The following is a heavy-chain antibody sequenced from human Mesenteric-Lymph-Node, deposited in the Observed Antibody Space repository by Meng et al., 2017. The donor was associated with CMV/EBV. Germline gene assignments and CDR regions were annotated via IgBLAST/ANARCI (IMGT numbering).Heavy chain of an antibody. Sequence: SVKVSCKTSGGTFSSYAISWVRQAPGQGLEWMGAIIPIFGAANYAQKFQGRVTISTDESTSTAYMELSSLRSEDTAVYYCARDISSSWYGGMDVWGQGTTVTVSS. D-gene: IGHD6-13*01. CDR2: IIPIFGAA. V-gene: IGHV1-69*05. CDR1: GGTFSSYA. J-gene: IGHJ6*02. CDR3: ARDISSSWYGGMDV.